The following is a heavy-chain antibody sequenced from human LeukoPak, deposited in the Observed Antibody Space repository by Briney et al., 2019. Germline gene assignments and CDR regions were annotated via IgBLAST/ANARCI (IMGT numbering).Heavy chain of an antibody. J-gene: IGHJ4*02. CDR3: AACGGDCYGYYFDY. CDR1: GGSVSSGNFY. D-gene: IGHD2-21*02. Sequence: SETLSLTCTVSGGSVSSGNFYWSWIRQPPGKGLHWNEYIFHSGHTNYNPSLTSRVTMSVDTAKNQFSLKLTSVTAADTAVYYCAACGGDCYGYYFDYWGQGTLVTVSS. CDR2: IFHSGHT. V-gene: IGHV4-61*01.